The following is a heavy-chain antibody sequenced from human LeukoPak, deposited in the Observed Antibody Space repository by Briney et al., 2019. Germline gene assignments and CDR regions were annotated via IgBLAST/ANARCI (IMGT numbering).Heavy chain of an antibody. CDR3: ARSGYYDSSGYGDY. V-gene: IGHV3-7*03. J-gene: IGHJ4*02. Sequence: GGSLRLSCAASGFTFSSHWMNWVRQAPGKGLEWVANIKQDGSEKYYVDSVKGRFTISRDNAKNSLYLQMNSLRAEDTAVYYCARSGYYDSSGYGDYWGQGTLVTVSS. D-gene: IGHD3-22*01. CDR2: IKQDGSEK. CDR1: GFTFSSHW.